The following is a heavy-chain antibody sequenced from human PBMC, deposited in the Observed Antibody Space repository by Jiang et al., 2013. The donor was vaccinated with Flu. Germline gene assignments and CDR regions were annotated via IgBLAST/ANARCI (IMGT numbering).Heavy chain of an antibody. CDR3: AKDRDDIVVVPAADY. CDR1: GFTFSSYX. D-gene: IGHD2-2*01. V-gene: IGHV3-23*01. J-gene: IGHJ4*02. CDR2: ISGSGGST. Sequence: ASGFTFSSYXMSWVRQAPGKGLEWVSAISGSGGSTYYADSVKGRFTISRDNSKNTLYLQMNSLRAEDTAVYYCAKDRDDIVVVPAADYWGQGTLVTVSS.